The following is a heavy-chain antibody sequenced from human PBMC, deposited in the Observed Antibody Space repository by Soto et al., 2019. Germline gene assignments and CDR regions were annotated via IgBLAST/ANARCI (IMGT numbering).Heavy chain of an antibody. J-gene: IGHJ3*02. CDR1: GVSISSGGYY. D-gene: IGHD3-22*01. V-gene: IGHV4-31*03. Sequence: SETLSLTCTVSGVSISSGGYYWILIRQHPGKGLEWIGYIYYSGSTYYNPSLKSRVTISVDTSKNQFSLKLSSVTAADTAVYYCARGGYYAASGYNALNIWGQATMGT. CDR3: ARGGYYAASGYNALNI. CDR2: IYYSGST.